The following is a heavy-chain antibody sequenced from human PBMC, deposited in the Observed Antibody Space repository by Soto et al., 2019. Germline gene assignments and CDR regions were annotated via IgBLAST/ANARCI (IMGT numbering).Heavy chain of an antibody. Sequence: ASVKVSCKASGYTFTGYYMHWVRQAPGQGLEWMGWINPNSGGTNYAQKFQGWVTMTRDTSISTAYMELSRLRSDDTSVYYCARGPRHAVFYDFWSRYYTIDFWGPGTLVTLFS. CDR3: ARGPRHAVFYDFWSRYYTIDF. J-gene: IGHJ4*02. D-gene: IGHD3-3*01. V-gene: IGHV1-2*04. CDR2: INPNSGGT. CDR1: GYTFTGYY.